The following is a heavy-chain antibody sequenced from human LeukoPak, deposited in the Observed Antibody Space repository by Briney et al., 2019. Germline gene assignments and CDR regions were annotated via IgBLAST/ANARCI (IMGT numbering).Heavy chain of an antibody. CDR1: GFTFSSYG. CDR3: AKDQWVGGSPKSNWFGP. J-gene: IGHJ5*02. D-gene: IGHD1-26*01. Sequence: GGSLRLSCAASGFTFSSYGMHWVRQAPGKGLEWVAVIWDDGSNKYYADSVKGRFTISRDNSKNTLYLQMNSLRAEDTAVYYCAKDQWVGGSPKSNWFGPWGQGTLVTVSS. V-gene: IGHV3-33*06. CDR2: IWDDGSNK.